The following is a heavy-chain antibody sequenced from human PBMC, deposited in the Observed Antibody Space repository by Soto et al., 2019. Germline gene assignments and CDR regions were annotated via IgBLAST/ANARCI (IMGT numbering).Heavy chain of an antibody. CDR2: IRSSGDFA. CDR3: AKRGFGVVPDAFDI. Sequence: EVQLLESGGGLVQPGGSLRLSCAASGFTFSTYAMTWVRQAPGKGLEWVSGIRSSGDFANYADSVKGRFTISRDNSKNTLFLQMKSLRAEDTALFYCAKRGFGVVPDAFDIWGQGAIVSVSS. V-gene: IGHV3-23*01. D-gene: IGHD3-3*01. J-gene: IGHJ3*02. CDR1: GFTFSTYA.